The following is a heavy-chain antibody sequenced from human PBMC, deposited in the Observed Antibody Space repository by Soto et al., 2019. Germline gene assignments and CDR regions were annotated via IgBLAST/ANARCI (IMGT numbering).Heavy chain of an antibody. V-gene: IGHV3-23*01. CDR1: GFTFSSYA. CDR2: ISGSGGST. CDR3: ARDLGYCSSTSCPEDAFDI. Sequence: SLRLSCAASGFTFSSYAMSLVRQAPGKGLEWVSAISGSGGSTYYADSVKGRFTISRDNSKNTLYLQMNSLRAEDTVVYYCARDLGYCSSTSCPEDAFDIWGQGTMVTV. D-gene: IGHD2-2*01. J-gene: IGHJ3*02.